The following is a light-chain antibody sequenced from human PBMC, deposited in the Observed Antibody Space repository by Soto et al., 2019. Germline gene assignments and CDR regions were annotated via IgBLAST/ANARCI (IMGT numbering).Light chain of an antibody. Sequence: IVMTQSPATLSVSPGERVTLSCRASETVRTNLAWFQQKPGQTPRLLIFGASTRATGIPTRFTGSGSETEFTLTIGSLQSDDLADYYCQHYVTWPLTFGGGTKVESK. CDR3: QHYVTWPLT. CDR1: ETVRTN. J-gene: IGKJ4*02. CDR2: GAS. V-gene: IGKV3-15*01.